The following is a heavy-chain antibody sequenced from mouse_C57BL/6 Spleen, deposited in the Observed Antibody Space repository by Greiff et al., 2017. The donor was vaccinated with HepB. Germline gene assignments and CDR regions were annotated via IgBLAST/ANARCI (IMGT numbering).Heavy chain of an antibody. Sequence: QVHVKQPGTELVKPGASVKLSCKASGYTFTSYWMHWVKQRPGQGLEWIGNINPSNGGTNYNEKFKSKATLTVDKSSSTAYMQLSSLTSEDSAVYYCARKPSSGYGFAYWGQGTLVTVSA. CDR1: GYTFTSYW. D-gene: IGHD3-2*02. V-gene: IGHV1-53*01. J-gene: IGHJ3*01. CDR2: INPSNGGT. CDR3: ARKPSSGYGFAY.